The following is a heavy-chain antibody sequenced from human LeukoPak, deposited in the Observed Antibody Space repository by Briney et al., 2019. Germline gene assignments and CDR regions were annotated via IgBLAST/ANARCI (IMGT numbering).Heavy chain of an antibody. Sequence: GGSLRLSCAASGFTFSSYAMHWVRQAPGKGLEWVAVISYDGSNKCYADSVKGRFTISRDNSKNTLYLQMNSLRAEDTAVYYCANGDGYNLPDGLNDLDYWGQGTLVTVSS. CDR2: ISYDGSNK. CDR1: GFTFSSYA. V-gene: IGHV3-30-3*01. CDR3: ANGDGYNLPDGLNDLDY. J-gene: IGHJ4*02. D-gene: IGHD5-24*01.